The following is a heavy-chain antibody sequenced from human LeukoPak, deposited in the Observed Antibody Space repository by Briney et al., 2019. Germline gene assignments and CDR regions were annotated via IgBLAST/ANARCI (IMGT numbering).Heavy chain of an antibody. J-gene: IGHJ4*02. CDR2: ISWNSGSI. CDR3: AKNLGVAVAGPDYYFDY. V-gene: IGHV3-9*01. CDR1: GFSFDDYA. D-gene: IGHD6-19*01. Sequence: GRSLRLSCAASGFSFDDYAMHWVRQAPGKGLEWVSGISWNSGSIGYADSVKGRFTISRDNSKNTLYLQMNSLRAEDTAVYYCAKNLGVAVAGPDYYFDYWGQGTLVTVSS.